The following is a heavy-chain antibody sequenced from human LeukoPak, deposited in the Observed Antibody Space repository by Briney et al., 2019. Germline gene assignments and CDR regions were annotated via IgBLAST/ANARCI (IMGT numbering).Heavy chain of an antibody. CDR1: GFTFSGSA. CDR3: TRVGGELLHY. V-gene: IGHV3-73*01. Sequence: SGGSVRLSCAASGFTFSGSAMHWVRQASGKGPEWVGRIRSKANSYATAYAASVKGRFTISRDDSKNTAYLQMNSLKTEDTAVYYCTRVGGELLHYWGQGTLVTVSS. J-gene: IGHJ4*02. CDR2: IRSKANSYAT. D-gene: IGHD1-26*01.